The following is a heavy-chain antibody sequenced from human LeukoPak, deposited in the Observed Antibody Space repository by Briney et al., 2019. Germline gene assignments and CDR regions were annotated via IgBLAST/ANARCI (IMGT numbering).Heavy chain of an antibody. Sequence: GGSLRLSCAASGFSFSTSGMHWVRQTPLKGLEWVAYIRFDGSNKDYADSVKGRFSISRDNSENKVYLNMNSLRPEDTAVYYCAKGIAGWGAFDVWGQGTMVTVSS. D-gene: IGHD6-19*01. CDR2: IRFDGSNK. CDR1: GFSFSTSG. CDR3: AKGIAGWGAFDV. V-gene: IGHV3-30*02. J-gene: IGHJ3*01.